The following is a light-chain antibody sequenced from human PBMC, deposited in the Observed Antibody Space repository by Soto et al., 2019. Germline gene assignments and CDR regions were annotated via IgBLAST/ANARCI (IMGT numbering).Light chain of an antibody. CDR3: QQYHTLPFT. Sequence: IKLTRSPSSLSASACGAGPITSLAKSIISNYLPWYQQKPGQAPKLLIYAASNLQSGVPSRFSGRGSGTDFTLTISSLQPEDFATYFCQQYHTLPFTFGGGTKVDIK. CDR2: AAS. J-gene: IGKJ4*01. V-gene: IGKV1-39*01. CDR1: SIISNY.